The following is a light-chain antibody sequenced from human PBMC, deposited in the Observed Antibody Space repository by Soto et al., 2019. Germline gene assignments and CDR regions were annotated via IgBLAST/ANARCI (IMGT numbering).Light chain of an antibody. CDR3: QLSRT. CDR2: GAS. CDR1: QSVGSSY. Sequence: EIVFTQSPGTLSLSPGERAXXSCRASQSVGSSYLAWYQQKPGQAPRLLIYGASSRATGIPDRFSGSGSGTDFTLTISRLEPEDFAVYYCQLSRTFGQGTKVDIK. V-gene: IGKV3-20*01. J-gene: IGKJ1*01.